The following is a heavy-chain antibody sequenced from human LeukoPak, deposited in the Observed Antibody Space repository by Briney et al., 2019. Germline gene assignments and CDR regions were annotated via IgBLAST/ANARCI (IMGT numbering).Heavy chain of an antibody. D-gene: IGHD6-19*01. CDR2: IYYSGST. CDR3: ARINSSGWYFDY. V-gene: IGHV4-4*02. CDR1: GGSISSSNW. Sequence: SGTLSLTCAVSGGSISSSNWWSGVRQPPGKGLEWIGYIYYSGSTYYNPSLKSRVTISVDTSKNQFSLKLSSVTAADTAVYYCARINSSGWYFDYWGQGTLVTVSS. J-gene: IGHJ4*02.